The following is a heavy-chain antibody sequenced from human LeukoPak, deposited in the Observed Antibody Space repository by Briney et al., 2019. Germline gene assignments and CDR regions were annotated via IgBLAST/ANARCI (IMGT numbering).Heavy chain of an antibody. J-gene: IGHJ4*02. CDR2: IYYSGST. CDR3: ARGGPSGNVPYFDY. D-gene: IGHD3-10*01. Sequence: PSETLSLTCTVSGGSISSYYWSWIRQPPGKGLEWIGYIYYSGSTNYNPSLKSRVTISVDTSKNQFSLKLSSVTAADTAVYYCARGGPSGNVPYFDYWGQGTLVTVSS. CDR1: GGSISSYY. V-gene: IGHV4-59*08.